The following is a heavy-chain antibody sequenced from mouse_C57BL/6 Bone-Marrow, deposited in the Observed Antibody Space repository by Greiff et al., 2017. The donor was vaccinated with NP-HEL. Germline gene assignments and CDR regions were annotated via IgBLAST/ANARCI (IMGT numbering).Heavy chain of an antibody. D-gene: IGHD4-1*01. CDR1: GFSLTSYG. Sequence: VQLQQSGPGLVAPSQSLSITCTVSGFSLTSYGVDWVRQSPGKGLEWLGVIWGVGSTNYNSALKSRLSISKDNSKSQVFLKMNSLQTDDTAMYYCASQGDWDWFAYGGQGTLVTVSA. CDR3: ASQGDWDWFAY. V-gene: IGHV2-6*01. CDR2: IWGVGST. J-gene: IGHJ3*01.